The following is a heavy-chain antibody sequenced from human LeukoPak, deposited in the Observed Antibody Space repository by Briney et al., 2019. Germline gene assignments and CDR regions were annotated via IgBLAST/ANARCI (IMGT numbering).Heavy chain of an antibody. CDR2: ISYDGSNK. CDR3: ARDGMGY. V-gene: IGHV3-30*04. CDR1: GFTFSSYA. J-gene: IGHJ4*02. Sequence: GRSLRLSCAASGFTFSSYAMHWVRQAPGKGLEWVAVISYDGSNKYYADSVKGRFTISRDNSKNTLYLQMNSLRAEDTAVYYCARDGMGYWGQGTLVTVSS. D-gene: IGHD1-14*01.